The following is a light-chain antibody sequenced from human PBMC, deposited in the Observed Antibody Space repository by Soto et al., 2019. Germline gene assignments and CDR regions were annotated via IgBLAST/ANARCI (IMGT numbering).Light chain of an antibody. CDR2: EVS. V-gene: IGLV2-14*01. CDR1: SSGIRDYNY. Sequence: QSVVTQHPSVSGSPGQSITISCTGTSSGIRDYNYVSWYQQLPGNAPKLIMYEVSNRPSGISNRFSGSKSGNTASLTISGLQAEDEADYYCSSKSPDFLGTGTKVTV. CDR3: SSKSPDF. J-gene: IGLJ1*01.